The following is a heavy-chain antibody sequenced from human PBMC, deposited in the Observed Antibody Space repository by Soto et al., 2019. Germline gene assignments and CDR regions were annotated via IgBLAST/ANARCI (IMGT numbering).Heavy chain of an antibody. D-gene: IGHD2-2*01. J-gene: IGHJ3*02. Sequence: ASVKVSCKASGYTFTSYAMHWVRQAPGQRLEWMGWINAGNGNTKYSQKFQGRVTITRDTSASTAYMELSSLRSEDTAVYYCARDSAQFPAATSDAFDIWGQGTMVTVSS. V-gene: IGHV1-3*01. CDR2: INAGNGNT. CDR3: ARDSAQFPAATSDAFDI. CDR1: GYTFTSYA.